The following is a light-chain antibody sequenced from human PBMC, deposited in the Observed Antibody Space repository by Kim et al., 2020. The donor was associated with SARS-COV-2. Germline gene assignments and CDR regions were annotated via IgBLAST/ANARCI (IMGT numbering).Light chain of an antibody. J-gene: IGLJ1*01. V-gene: IGLV1-47*01. CDR1: SSRIGSNY. Sequence: GQRFTIPCSGSSSRIGSNYVSWYQHLPGTAPKLHIYRNNQRPSGVPDRFSGSKSGTSASLAISGLRSEDEADYYCAAWDDSLSGYVFGTGTKVTVL. CDR3: AAWDDSLSGYV. CDR2: RNN.